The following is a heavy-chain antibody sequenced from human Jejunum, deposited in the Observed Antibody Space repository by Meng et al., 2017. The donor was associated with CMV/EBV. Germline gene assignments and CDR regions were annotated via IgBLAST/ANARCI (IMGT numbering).Heavy chain of an antibody. CDR3: ARRSKLGYCSGGSCYSGWFDP. J-gene: IGHJ5*02. V-gene: IGHV5-51*01. Sequence: WIGWVRQMPGKGLEWMGIIYPGASDPRYSPSFQGQVTISADKSISTAYLQWSSLKASDTAMYYCARRSKLGYCSGGSCYSGWFDPWGQGTLGTVSS. CDR2: IYPGASDP. CDR1: W. D-gene: IGHD2-15*01.